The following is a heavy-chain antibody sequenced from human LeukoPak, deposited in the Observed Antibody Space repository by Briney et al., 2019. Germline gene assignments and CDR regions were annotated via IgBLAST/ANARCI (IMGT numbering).Heavy chain of an antibody. D-gene: IGHD3-22*01. CDR1: GYTFTSYD. J-gene: IGHJ4*02. V-gene: IGHV1-8*03. Sequence: GASVKVSCKASGYTFTSYDINWVRQATGQGLEWMGWMNPNSGNTGYAQKFQGRVTITRNTSISTAYMELSSLSSVTAADTAVYYCARAEVLPDFYDTSGGFDYWGQGTLVTVSS. CDR2: MNPNSGNT. CDR3: ARAEVLPDFYDTSGGFDY.